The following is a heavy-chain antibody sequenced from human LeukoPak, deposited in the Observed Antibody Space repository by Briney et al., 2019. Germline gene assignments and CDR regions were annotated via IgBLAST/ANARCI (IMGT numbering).Heavy chain of an antibody. Sequence: SETLSLTCTVSGGSISNYYWSWIRQPPGKGLEWIGYIYYSGSTNYNPSLKSRVTISVDTSKNQFSLKLSSVTAADTAVYYCARAVAYYYDSSGYPDAFDIWGQGTMVTVSS. V-gene: IGHV4-59*01. CDR2: IYYSGST. CDR3: ARAVAYYYDSSGYPDAFDI. CDR1: GGSISNYY. D-gene: IGHD3-22*01. J-gene: IGHJ3*02.